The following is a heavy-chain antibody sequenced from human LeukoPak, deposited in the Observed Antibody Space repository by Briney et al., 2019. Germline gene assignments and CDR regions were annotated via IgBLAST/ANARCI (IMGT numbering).Heavy chain of an antibody. CDR1: GGTFSSYA. CDR3: ARALLSVDRGYSYGYLPVDY. Sequence: SVKVSCKASGGTFSSYAISWVRQAPGQGLEWMGGIIPIFGTANYAQKFQGRVTITTDGSTSTAYMELSSLRSEDTAVYYCARALLSVDRGYSYGYLPVDYWGQGTLVTVSS. CDR2: IIPIFGTA. J-gene: IGHJ4*02. V-gene: IGHV1-69*05. D-gene: IGHD5-18*01.